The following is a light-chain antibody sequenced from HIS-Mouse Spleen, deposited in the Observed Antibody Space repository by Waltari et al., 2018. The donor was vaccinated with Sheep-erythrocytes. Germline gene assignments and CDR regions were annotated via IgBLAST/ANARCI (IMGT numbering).Light chain of an antibody. Sequence: QSALTQPPSASGSPGQSVTISCTGTSSDVGGYNYVSWYQQHPGKAPELMCYEVSKRPSGVPDRVAGSKSGNTASLTVSGLQAEDEADYYCSSYAGSNNWVFGGGTKLTVL. CDR3: SSYAGSNNWV. J-gene: IGLJ3*02. V-gene: IGLV2-8*01. CDR2: EVS. CDR1: SSDVGGYNY.